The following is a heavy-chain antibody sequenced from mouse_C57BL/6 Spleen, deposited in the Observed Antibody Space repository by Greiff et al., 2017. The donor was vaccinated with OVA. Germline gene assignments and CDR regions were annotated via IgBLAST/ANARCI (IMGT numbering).Heavy chain of an antibody. D-gene: IGHD2-3*01. J-gene: IGHJ1*03. V-gene: IGHV6-3*01. Sequence: EVKLMESGGGLVQPGGSMKLSCVASGFTFSNYWMNWVRQSPEKGLEWVAQIRLKSDNYATHYAESVKGRFTISRDDSKSSVYLQMNNLRAEDTGIYYCTYDGYYGFYWYFDVWGTGTTVTVSS. CDR3: TYDGYYGFYWYFDV. CDR1: GFTFSNYW. CDR2: IRLKSDNYAT.